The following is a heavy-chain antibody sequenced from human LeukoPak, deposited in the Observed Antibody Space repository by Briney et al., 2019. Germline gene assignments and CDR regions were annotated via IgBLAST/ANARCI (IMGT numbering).Heavy chain of an antibody. J-gene: IGHJ5*01. V-gene: IGHV4-59*12. CDR2: IYYSGST. Sequence: SETLSLTCTVSGGSISSYYWSWIRQPPGKGLEWIGYIYYSGSTNYNPSLKSRVTISVDTSKNQFSLKLSSVTAADTAVYYCARDPDGYNWFDSWGQGTQVTVST. CDR3: ARDPDGYNWFDS. D-gene: IGHD1-14*01. CDR1: GGSISSYY.